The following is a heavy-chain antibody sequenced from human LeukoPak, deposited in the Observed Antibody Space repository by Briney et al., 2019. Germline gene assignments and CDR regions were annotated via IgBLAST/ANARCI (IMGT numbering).Heavy chain of an antibody. CDR3: ARDYYGSGNYYEN. CDR2: ILYDGSNK. J-gene: IGHJ4*02. V-gene: IGHV3-33*01. D-gene: IGHD3-10*01. CDR1: GFTFSSYG. Sequence: GRSLRLSCAASGFTFSSYGMHWVRQAPGKGLEWVAVILYDGSNKYYADSVKGRFTISRDNSKNTLYLQMNSLRAEDTAVYYCARDYYGSGNYYENWGQGTLVTVSS.